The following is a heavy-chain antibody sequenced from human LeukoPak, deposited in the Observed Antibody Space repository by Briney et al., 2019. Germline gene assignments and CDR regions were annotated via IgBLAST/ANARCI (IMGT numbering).Heavy chain of an antibody. CDR2: IRYDGSNK. Sequence: GGSLRLSCAASGFTFSSYGMHWVRQAPGKGLEWEAFIRYDGSNKYYADSVKGRFTISRDNSKNTLYLQMNSLRAEDTAVYYCAKDLSGGVVPYYFDYWGQGTLVTVSS. V-gene: IGHV3-30*02. J-gene: IGHJ4*02. CDR1: GFTFSSYG. CDR3: AKDLSGGVVPYYFDY. D-gene: IGHD3-16*01.